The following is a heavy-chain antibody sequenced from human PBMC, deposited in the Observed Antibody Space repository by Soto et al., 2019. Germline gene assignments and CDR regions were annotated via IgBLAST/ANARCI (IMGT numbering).Heavy chain of an antibody. CDR1: GGTFSSYA. CDR3: ARRRQYSSSSGFDY. D-gene: IGHD6-6*01. Sequence: ASVKVSCKASGGTFSSYAIGWVLQAHGQGLEWMGGIIPIFGTANYAQKFQGRVTITADKSTSTAYMELSSLRSEDTAVYYCARRRQYSSSSGFDYWGQGTLVTGSS. V-gene: IGHV1-69*06. CDR2: IIPIFGTA. J-gene: IGHJ4*02.